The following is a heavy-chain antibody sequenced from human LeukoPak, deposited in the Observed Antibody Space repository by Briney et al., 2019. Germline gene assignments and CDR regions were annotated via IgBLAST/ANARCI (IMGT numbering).Heavy chain of an antibody. Sequence: PSETLSLTCTVSGDSFISYYWSWIRQPPGKELEWIGYMYYSGSTNYKSSLKSRVTIPVDTSKNQFSLKLSSVTAADTAVYYCARTTEGRYGYGYFYYYYMDVWGKGTTVTISS. CDR3: ARTTEGRYGYGYFYYYYMDV. J-gene: IGHJ6*03. D-gene: IGHD5-18*01. CDR1: GDSFISYY. CDR2: MYYSGST. V-gene: IGHV4-59*01.